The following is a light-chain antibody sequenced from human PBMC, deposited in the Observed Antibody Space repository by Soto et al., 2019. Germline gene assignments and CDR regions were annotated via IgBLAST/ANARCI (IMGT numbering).Light chain of an antibody. Sequence: QSALTQPASVSGSPGQSITISCTGTSSDVGGYNYVSWYQHHPGKAPKLILFGVSDLPSGVSHRFSGSKSGNTASLTISGLQAEDAADYYCCSYTSISTVVFGGGTKLTVL. J-gene: IGLJ2*01. CDR2: GVS. CDR1: SSDVGGYNY. V-gene: IGLV2-14*01. CDR3: CSYTSISTVV.